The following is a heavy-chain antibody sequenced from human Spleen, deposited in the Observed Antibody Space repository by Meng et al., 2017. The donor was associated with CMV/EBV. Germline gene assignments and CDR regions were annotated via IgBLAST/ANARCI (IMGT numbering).Heavy chain of an antibody. D-gene: IGHD3-3*01. Sequence: FSGYYWSWIRQPPGKGLEWIGEINHSGSTNYNPSLKSRVTISVDTSKNQFSLKLSSVTAADTAVYYCARGRQYYDFWSGYQRWFDPWGQGTLVTVSS. J-gene: IGHJ5*02. V-gene: IGHV4-34*01. CDR1: FSGYY. CDR3: ARGRQYYDFWSGYQRWFDP. CDR2: INHSGST.